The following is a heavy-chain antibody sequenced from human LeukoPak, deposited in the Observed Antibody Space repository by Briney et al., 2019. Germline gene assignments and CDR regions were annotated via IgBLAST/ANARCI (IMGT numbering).Heavy chain of an antibody. CDR2: IYSGGNT. CDR1: GFTVSSNY. J-gene: IGHJ6*02. V-gene: IGHV3-66*02. Sequence: PGGSLRLSCAVSGFTVSSNYMSWVRQAPGKGLEWVSDIYSGGNTDYVDSVKGRFTISRDNSKNTLYLQMNSLRAEDTAVYYCAKDLWFNYYYGMDVWGQGTTVTVSS. D-gene: IGHD2-21*01. CDR3: AKDLWFNYYYGMDV.